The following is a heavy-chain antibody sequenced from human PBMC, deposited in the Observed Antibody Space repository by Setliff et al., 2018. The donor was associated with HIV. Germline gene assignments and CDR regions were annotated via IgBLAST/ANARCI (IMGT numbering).Heavy chain of an antibody. CDR3: ARGLDVWGTYRYRNYFDY. CDR2: INHGGST. J-gene: IGHJ4*02. V-gene: IGHV4-34*01. D-gene: IGHD3-16*02. CDR1: GGSFSGYY. Sequence: SETLSLTCAVYGGSFSGYYWSWIRQSPGRGLEWIGEINHGGSTIYNPSLKSRVTISIDTSKNQFSLNLTPVTAADTAIYYCARGLDVWGTYRYRNYFDYWGQGTLVTVSS.